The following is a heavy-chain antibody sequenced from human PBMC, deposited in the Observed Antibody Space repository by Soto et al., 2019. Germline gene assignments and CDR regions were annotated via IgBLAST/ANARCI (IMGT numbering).Heavy chain of an antibody. D-gene: IGHD6-6*01. CDR2: IYYSGST. CDR3: ARGTFGSSSETWFDF. CDR1: GGSISPYY. V-gene: IGHV4-59*01. J-gene: IGHJ4*02. Sequence: KPSETLSLTCTVSGGSISPYYWSWIRQPPGKGLEWIGYIYYSGSTNYNPSLKSRVTISVDTSMNHFSLKLSSVTAADTAVYYCARGTFGSSSETWFDFWGQGTLVTVSS.